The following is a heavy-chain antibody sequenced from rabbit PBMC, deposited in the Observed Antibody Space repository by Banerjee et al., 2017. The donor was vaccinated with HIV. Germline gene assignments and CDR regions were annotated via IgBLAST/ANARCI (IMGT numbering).Heavy chain of an antibody. CDR2: IYTGDGRT. V-gene: IGHV1S45*01. CDR3: ARVRDAINTGYYWGL. CDR1: GFSFSSSYW. Sequence: QEQLEESGGDLVKPEGSLTLTCTASGFSFSSSYWIYWVRQAPGKGLEWIACIYTGDGRTYYATWVNGRFTISKTSSTTVTLQMTSLTAADTATYFCARVRDAINTGYYWGLWGQGTLVTVS. D-gene: IGHD1-1*01. J-gene: IGHJ4*01.